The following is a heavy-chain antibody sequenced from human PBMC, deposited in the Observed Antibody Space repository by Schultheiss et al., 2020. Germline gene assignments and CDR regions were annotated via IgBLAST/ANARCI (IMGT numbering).Heavy chain of an antibody. CDR1: GGSFSDYY. J-gene: IGHJ4*02. Sequence: SQTLSLTCAVDGGSFSDYYGSWIRHPPGKGLEWIGEISHGEGTHYNPSLMSRVTISLDTSKNHFSLRLNSVTAADTAVYYCARGMDRSKTGYWGQGTLVTVSS. V-gene: IGHV4-34*01. D-gene: IGHD3-9*01. CDR2: ISHGEGT. CDR3: ARGMDRSKTGY.